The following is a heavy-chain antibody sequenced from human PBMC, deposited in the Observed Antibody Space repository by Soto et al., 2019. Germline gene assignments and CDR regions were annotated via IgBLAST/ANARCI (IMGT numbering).Heavy chain of an antibody. CDR3: AKDQGSGFGDLAGKYYYGLDV. CDR2: ISNDGSNR. Sequence: GGSLRLSCAASGFTFSSYGMHWVRQAPGKGLEWVAVISNDGSNRYNADSVKGRFTIPRDKSKNTLYLQMNSLRVEDTAVYYCAKDQGSGFGDLAGKYYYGLDVWGQGTTVTVSS. CDR1: GFTFSSYG. D-gene: IGHD3-10*01. J-gene: IGHJ6*02. V-gene: IGHV3-30*18.